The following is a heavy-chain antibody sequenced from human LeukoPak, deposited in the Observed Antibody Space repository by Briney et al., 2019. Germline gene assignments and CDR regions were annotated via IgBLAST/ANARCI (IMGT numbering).Heavy chain of an antibody. CDR2: INPNSGGT. Sequence: GASVKVSCKTSGYSFTNYGITWVRQAPGQGLEWMGWINPNSGGTNYAQKFQGGVTITADESTSTAYMELSSLRSEDTAVYYCARPEYYYDSSGTHEYFQHWGQGTLVTVSS. CDR3: ARPEYYYDSSGTHEYFQH. D-gene: IGHD3-22*01. CDR1: GYSFTNYG. V-gene: IGHV1-18*01. J-gene: IGHJ1*01.